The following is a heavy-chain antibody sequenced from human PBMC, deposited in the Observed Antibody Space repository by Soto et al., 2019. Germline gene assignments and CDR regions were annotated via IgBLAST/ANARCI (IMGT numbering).Heavy chain of an antibody. CDR3: ARDYDKSGYDYFDP. D-gene: IGHD3-22*01. J-gene: IGHJ5*02. CDR2: IDPKSGDT. Sequence: ASVKVSCKASEYSFTGHYLHWVRLAPGQGLEWMGWIDPKSGDTNYAQKFQDRVTMTRDTSISTAYMDLHRLTSDDTAVYYCARDYDKSGYDYFDPWGQGTLVTVSS. CDR1: EYSFTGHY. V-gene: IGHV1-2*02.